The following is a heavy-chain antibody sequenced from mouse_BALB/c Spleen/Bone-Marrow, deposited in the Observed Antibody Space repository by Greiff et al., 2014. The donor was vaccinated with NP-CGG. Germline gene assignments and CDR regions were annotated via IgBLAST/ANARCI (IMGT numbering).Heavy chain of an antibody. D-gene: IGHD2-1*01. CDR3: TRSNGNWFAY. CDR2: INPSNGGT. J-gene: IGHJ3*01. Sequence: QVQLQQSGAELVKPGASVKLSCKASGCTFTSYYIYWVKQRPGQGLEWIGEINPSNGGTNFNEKFKSKATLTVDKSSSTAYMQLSSLTSEDSAVYYCTRSNGNWFAYWGQGTLVTVSA. V-gene: IGHV1S81*02. CDR1: GCTFTSYY.